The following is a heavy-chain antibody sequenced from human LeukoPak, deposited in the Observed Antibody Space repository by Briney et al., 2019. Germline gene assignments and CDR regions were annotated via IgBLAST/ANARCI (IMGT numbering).Heavy chain of an antibody. Sequence: GGSLRLSCAASGFTFSSYWMSWVRQAPGKGLEWVANIKQDGSEKYYVDSVKGRFTISRDNAKNSLYLQMNSLRAEDTAVYYCARAGSGWKQYAFDIWGQGTMVTASS. V-gene: IGHV3-7*01. CDR3: ARAGSGWKQYAFDI. CDR2: IKQDGSEK. CDR1: GFTFSSYW. D-gene: IGHD6-19*01. J-gene: IGHJ3*02.